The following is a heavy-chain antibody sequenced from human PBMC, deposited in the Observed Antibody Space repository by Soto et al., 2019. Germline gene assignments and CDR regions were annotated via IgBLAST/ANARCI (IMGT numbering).Heavy chain of an antibody. CDR1: GGSFSGYY. CDR2: INHSGST. CDR3: ARGQYCSGGSCYDYYYYMDV. D-gene: IGHD2-15*01. Sequence: SETLSLTRAVYGGSFSGYYWSWIRQPPGKGLEWIGEINHSGSTNYNPSLKSRVTISVDTSKNQFSLKLSSVTAADTAVYYCARGQYCSGGSCYDYYYYMDVWGKGTTVTVSS. V-gene: IGHV4-34*01. J-gene: IGHJ6*03.